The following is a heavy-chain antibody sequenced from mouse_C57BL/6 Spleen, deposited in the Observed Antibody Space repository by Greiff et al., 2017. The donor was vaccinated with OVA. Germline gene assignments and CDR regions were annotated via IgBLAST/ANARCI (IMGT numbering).Heavy chain of an antibody. CDR1: GFNIKNTY. V-gene: IGHV14-3*01. CDR2: INPSNGGT. Sequence: EVQLQQSVAELVRPGASVKLSCTASGFNIKNTYMHWVKQRPEQGLEWIGNINPSNGGTNYNEKFKSKATLTVDKSSSTAYMQLSSLTSEDSAVYYCARGRGSLFDYWGQGTTLTVSS. CDR3: ARGRGSLFDY. J-gene: IGHJ2*01.